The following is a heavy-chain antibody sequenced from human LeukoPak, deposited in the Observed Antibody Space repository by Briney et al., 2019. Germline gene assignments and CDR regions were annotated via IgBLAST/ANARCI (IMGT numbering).Heavy chain of an antibody. D-gene: IGHD3-3*01. V-gene: IGHV3-15*01. J-gene: IGHJ6*02. Sequence: TGGSLRLSCAASGFTFSSYAMNWVRQAPGKGLEWVGRIKSKTDGGTTDYAAPVKGRFTISRDDSKNTLYLQMNSLKTEDTAVYYCTTALKYDFWSGYYYYYGMDVWGQGTTVTVSS. CDR1: GFTFSSYA. CDR2: IKSKTDGGTT. CDR3: TTALKYDFWSGYYYYYGMDV.